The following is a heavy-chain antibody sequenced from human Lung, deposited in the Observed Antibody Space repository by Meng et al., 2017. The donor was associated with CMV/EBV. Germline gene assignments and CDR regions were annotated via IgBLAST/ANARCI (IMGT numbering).Heavy chain of an antibody. Sequence: GGSXRLSWKGSGYSFTSYWIGWVRQMPGKGLEWMGIIYPGDSDTIYSPSFQGQVTISADKSISTAYLQWNSLRASDTAMYYCARLLAKDLDYWGQGTLVTVSS. CDR1: GYSFTSYW. V-gene: IGHV5-51*01. J-gene: IGHJ4*02. CDR3: ARLLAKDLDY. CDR2: IYPGDSDT.